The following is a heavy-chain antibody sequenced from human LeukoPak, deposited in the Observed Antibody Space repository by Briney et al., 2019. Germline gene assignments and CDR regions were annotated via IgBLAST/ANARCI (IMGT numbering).Heavy chain of an antibody. V-gene: IGHV3-33*01. CDR1: GLTFSAFG. D-gene: IGHD1-26*01. CDR3: ARGSESYFQPHFDY. J-gene: IGHJ4*02. Sequence: GGSLRLSCAASGLTFSAFGMHWVRQAPGKGPEWLSIIYFDGSSNYYADSVKGRFTISRDNSKNTLYLQMHSLRAEDTAVYYCARGSESYFQPHFDYWGQGTLVTVSS. CDR2: IYFDGSSN.